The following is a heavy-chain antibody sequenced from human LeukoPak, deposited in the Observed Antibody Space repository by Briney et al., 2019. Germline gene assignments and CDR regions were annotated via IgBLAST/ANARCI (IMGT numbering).Heavy chain of an antibody. CDR2: IYYSGST. CDR1: GGSISSYY. V-gene: IGHV4-59*08. J-gene: IGHJ6*02. CDR3: ARLHRDYVGYYYGMDV. D-gene: IGHD4-17*01. Sequence: RASETLSLTCTVSGGSISSYYWSWIRQPPGKGLEWIGYIYYSGSTNYNPSLKSRVTISVDTSKNQFSLKLSSVTAADTAVYYCARLHRDYVGYYYGMDVWGQGTTVTVSS.